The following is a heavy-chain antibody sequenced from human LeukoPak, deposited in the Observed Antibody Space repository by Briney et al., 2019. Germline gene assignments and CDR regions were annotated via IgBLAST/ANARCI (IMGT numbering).Heavy chain of an antibody. CDR2: ISAYNGNT. Sequence: ASEKVSCKASGYTFTSYGISWVRQAPGQGLEWMGWISAYNGNTNYAQKLQGRVTMTTDTSTSTAYMELRSLRSDDTAVYYCARDQNYYDSSGLFDYWGQGTLVTVSS. D-gene: IGHD3-22*01. CDR1: GYTFTSYG. V-gene: IGHV1-18*01. CDR3: ARDQNYYDSSGLFDY. J-gene: IGHJ4*02.